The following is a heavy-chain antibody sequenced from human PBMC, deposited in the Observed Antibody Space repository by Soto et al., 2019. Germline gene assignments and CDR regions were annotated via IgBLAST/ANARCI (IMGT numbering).Heavy chain of an antibody. D-gene: IGHD1-7*01. J-gene: IGHJ3*02. CDR2: ISGSGGNT. CDR1: GFIFGDFY. V-gene: IGHV3-23*01. CDR3: AKEAGTRGGGAFDI. Sequence: GGSLRLSCAASGFIFGDFYMSWVRQAPGKGLEWVSGISGSGGNTYYADSVKGRFTISRDNSKNTLYLEMNSLRAEDTAVYYCAKEAGTRGGGAFDIWGQGTMVTVSS.